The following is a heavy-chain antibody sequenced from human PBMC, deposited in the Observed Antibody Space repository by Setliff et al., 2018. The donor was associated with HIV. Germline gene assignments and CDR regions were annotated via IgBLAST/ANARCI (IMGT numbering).Heavy chain of an antibody. CDR3: AREHLYYNLWNGSPVYGMDL. V-gene: IGHV3-48*03. CDR2: ISIGSGGAI. CDR1: GFTFRNYK. Sequence: PGGSLRLSCAASGFTFRNYKFNWVRQAPGRGLEWVSSISIGSGGAIDYADSVQGRFTISRDNSKNSLYLQMNSLRAEDTAIYYCAREHLYYNLWNGSPVYGMDLWGQGTTVTVSS. D-gene: IGHD3-3*01. J-gene: IGHJ6*02.